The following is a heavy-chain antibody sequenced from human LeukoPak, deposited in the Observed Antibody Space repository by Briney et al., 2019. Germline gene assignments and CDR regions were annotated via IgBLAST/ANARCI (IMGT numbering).Heavy chain of an antibody. V-gene: IGHV4-59*01. J-gene: IGHJ3*02. CDR2: IYYGGNT. D-gene: IGHD3-10*01. Sequence: SETLSLTCTVSGDSISSYYWSWIRQPPGKGLEWVGYIYYGGNTKYNPSLKGRVTISADTSKFSLKLTSVTAADTAVYYCARGRVYFYGSGSRYLDDAFDIRGQGTTVTVSS. CDR1: GDSISSYY. CDR3: ARGRVYFYGSGSRYLDDAFDI.